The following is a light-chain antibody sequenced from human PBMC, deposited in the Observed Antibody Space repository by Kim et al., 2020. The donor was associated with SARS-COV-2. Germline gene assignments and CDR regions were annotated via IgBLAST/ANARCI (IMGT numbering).Light chain of an antibody. CDR1: QSVSSN. J-gene: IGKJ2*01. CDR2: GAS. CDR3: QQYNNWPPYT. Sequence: EIVMTQSPATLSVSPGERATLSCRASQSVSSNLAWYQQKCGQAPRLLIYGASTRATGIPARFSGSGSGTEFTLTISSLQSEDFAVYYCQQYNNWPPYTFGQGTTLEI. V-gene: IGKV3-15*01.